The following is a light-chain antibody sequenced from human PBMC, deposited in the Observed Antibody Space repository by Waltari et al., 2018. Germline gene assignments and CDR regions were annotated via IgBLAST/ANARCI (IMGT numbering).Light chain of an antibody. V-gene: IGKV1-5*03. J-gene: IGKJ1*01. Sequence: DIQMTQSPSTLSASVGDRVTITCRACQSISSWLAWYQQKPGKAPKLLIYKASSLESGVPSRFSGSGSGTEFTLTISSLQPDDFATYYCQQLRTFGQGTKVEIK. CDR3: QQLRT. CDR1: QSISSW. CDR2: KAS.